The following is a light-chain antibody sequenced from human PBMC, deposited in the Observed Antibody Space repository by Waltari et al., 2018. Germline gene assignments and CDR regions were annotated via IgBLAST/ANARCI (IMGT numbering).Light chain of an antibody. CDR2: AAS. V-gene: IGKV1-16*02. J-gene: IGKJ3*01. Sequence: DIQMTQSPSSLSASVGDRVTITCRPSQDISKYLAWFQQKPGKPPKSLIYAASTLQSGVPSKFSGSGSGTDFTLTISSLQPEDFATYYCQQYDSYPFSFGPGTKVDIK. CDR1: QDISKY. CDR3: QQYDSYPFS.